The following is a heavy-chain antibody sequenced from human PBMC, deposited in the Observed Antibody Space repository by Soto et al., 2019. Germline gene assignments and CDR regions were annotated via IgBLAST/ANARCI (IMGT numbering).Heavy chain of an antibody. CDR2: INAGNGNT. Sequence: QVQLVQSGAEVKKPGASVKVSCKASGYTFTSYAMHWVRQAPGQRLEWIGWINAGNGNTKYSQKFQGRVTITRDTSASTAYMELSSLRSEDTAVYYCARSSGYDFYYGMDVWGQGTTVTVSS. D-gene: IGHD5-12*01. V-gene: IGHV1-3*01. CDR1: GYTFTSYA. J-gene: IGHJ6*02. CDR3: ARSSGYDFYYGMDV.